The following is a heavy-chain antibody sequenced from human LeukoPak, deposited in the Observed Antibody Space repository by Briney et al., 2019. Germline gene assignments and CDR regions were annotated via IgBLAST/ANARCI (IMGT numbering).Heavy chain of an antibody. CDR3: ARQATYDFWSGRYYMDV. V-gene: IGHV4-4*09. J-gene: IGHJ6*03. Sequence: SETLSLTCTVSGGAISSYYWSWIRQPPGKGLEWIGYIYTSGSTNYNPSLKSRVTISVDTSKNQFSLKLSSVTAADTAVYYCARQATYDFWSGRYYMDVWGKGTTVTVSS. CDR2: IYTSGST. CDR1: GGAISSYY. D-gene: IGHD3-3*01.